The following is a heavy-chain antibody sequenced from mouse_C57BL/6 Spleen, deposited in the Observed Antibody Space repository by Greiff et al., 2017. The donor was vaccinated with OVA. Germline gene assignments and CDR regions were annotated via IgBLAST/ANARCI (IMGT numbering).Heavy chain of an antibody. V-gene: IGHV5-6*01. CDR1: GFTFSSYG. CDR3: ARKGVYDGYDYYAMDY. J-gene: IGHJ4*01. CDR2: ISSGGSYT. Sequence: DVHLVESGGDLVKPGGSLKLSCAASGFTFSSYGMSWVRQTPDKRLEWVATISSGGSYTYYPDSVKGRFTISRDNAKNTLYLQMSSLKSEDTAMYYCARKGVYDGYDYYAMDYWGQGTSVTVSS. D-gene: IGHD2-3*01.